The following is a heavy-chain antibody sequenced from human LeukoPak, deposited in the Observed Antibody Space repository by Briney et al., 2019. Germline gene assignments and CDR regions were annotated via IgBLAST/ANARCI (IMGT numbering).Heavy chain of an antibody. Sequence: SETLSLTCAVYGGSFSAYYWSWLRQPPGKGLEWIGEINHSGSTNYNPSLKSRVTISVDTSKNQFSLNLSSVTAADTALYYCARGPSLTYDILTGYYYFDYWGQGTLVTVSS. CDR2: INHSGST. D-gene: IGHD3-9*01. V-gene: IGHV4-34*01. CDR3: ARGPSLTYDILTGYYYFDY. J-gene: IGHJ4*02. CDR1: GGSFSAYY.